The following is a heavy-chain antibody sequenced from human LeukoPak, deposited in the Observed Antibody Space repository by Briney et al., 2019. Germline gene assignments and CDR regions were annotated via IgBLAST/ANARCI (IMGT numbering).Heavy chain of an antibody. CDR2: ISSGSSYI. D-gene: IGHD6-13*01. CDR3: ARVQTYSSSWYGDYFDY. Sequence: GGSLRLSCAASGFTFSSYSMNWVRQAPGKGLEWVSSISSGSSYIYYADSVKGRFTISRDNAKNSLYLQMNSLRAEETAVYYCARVQTYSSSWYGDYFDYWGQGTLVTVSS. J-gene: IGHJ4*02. V-gene: IGHV3-21*01. CDR1: GFTFSSYS.